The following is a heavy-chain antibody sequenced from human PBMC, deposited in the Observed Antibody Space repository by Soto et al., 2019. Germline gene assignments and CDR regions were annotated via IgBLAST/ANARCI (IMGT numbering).Heavy chain of an antibody. CDR3: ARESTVTKYYYYYMDV. D-gene: IGHD4-17*01. Sequence: ASVKVSCKASGYTFTSYDINWVRQATGQGLEWMGWMNPNSGNTGYAQRFQGRVTMTRNTSISTAYMELSSLRSEDTAVYYCARESTVTKYYYYYMDVWGKGTTVTVSS. J-gene: IGHJ6*03. V-gene: IGHV1-8*01. CDR2: MNPNSGNT. CDR1: GYTFTSYD.